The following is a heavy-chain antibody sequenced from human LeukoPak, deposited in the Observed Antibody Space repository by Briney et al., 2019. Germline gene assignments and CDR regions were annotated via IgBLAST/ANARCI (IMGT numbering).Heavy chain of an antibody. CDR2: IYSSGGT. J-gene: IGHJ3*02. Sequence: PSETLSLTCTVSGGSISNYYWSWIRQSPGKGLEWIGYIYSSGGTNYKSSLKSRVTISVDTSKNQFSLKLTSVTAADTAVYYCARDGPWDYDSSGDAFDIWGQGTMVTVSS. D-gene: IGHD3-22*01. V-gene: IGHV4-4*08. CDR1: GGSISNYY. CDR3: ARDGPWDYDSSGDAFDI.